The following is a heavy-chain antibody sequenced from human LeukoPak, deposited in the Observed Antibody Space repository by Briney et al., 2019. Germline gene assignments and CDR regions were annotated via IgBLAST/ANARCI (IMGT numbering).Heavy chain of an antibody. J-gene: IGHJ4*02. Sequence: SQTLSLTCAISGDSVSSNSVAWHWLRQSPSRGLEWLGRTYYRSKWYNDYAVSVRSRITINPDTSKNHFSPQLNSVTFEDTALYYCARGKTSAGRLDYWGQGTLVTVSS. CDR2: TYYRSKWYN. D-gene: IGHD2-2*01. V-gene: IGHV6-1*01. CDR1: GDSVSSNSVA. CDR3: ARGKTSAGRLDY.